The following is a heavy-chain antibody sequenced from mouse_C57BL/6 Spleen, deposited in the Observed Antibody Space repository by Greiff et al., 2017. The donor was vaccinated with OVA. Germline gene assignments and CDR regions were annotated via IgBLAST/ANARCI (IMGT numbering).Heavy chain of an antibody. CDR2: IWSGGST. J-gene: IGHJ4*01. Sequence: VKLVESGPGLVQPSQSLSITCTVSGFSLTSYGVHWVRQSPGKGLEWLGVIWSGGSTDYNAAFISRLSISKDNSKSQVFFKMNSLQADDTAIYYCAIYYSNLRGAMDYWGQGTSVTVSS. V-gene: IGHV2-2*01. CDR3: AIYYSNLRGAMDY. CDR1: GFSLTSYG. D-gene: IGHD2-5*01.